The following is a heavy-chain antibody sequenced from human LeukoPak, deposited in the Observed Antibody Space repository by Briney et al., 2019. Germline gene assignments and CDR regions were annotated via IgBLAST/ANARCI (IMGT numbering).Heavy chain of an antibody. CDR3: ARHGGYCRSTSCFEYFQY. Sequence: SETLSLTCTVSGGSISSSSNYWGWIRQPPGKGLEWIGSIYHSGSTYYNPSLKSRVTISVDTSKNQFSLKLNSVTAADTAVYYCARHGGYCRSTSCFEYFQYWGQGTLVTVPS. CDR2: IYHSGST. D-gene: IGHD2-2*01. V-gene: IGHV4-39*01. CDR1: GGSISSSSNY. J-gene: IGHJ1*01.